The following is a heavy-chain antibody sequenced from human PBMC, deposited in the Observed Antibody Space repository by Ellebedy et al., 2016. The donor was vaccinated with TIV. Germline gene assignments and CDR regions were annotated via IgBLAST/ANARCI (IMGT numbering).Heavy chain of an antibody. CDR1: GYSFTNYW. CDR3: AKYDLSFDDYSYAFDN. CDR2: IYPGDSDT. V-gene: IGHV5-51*01. J-gene: IGHJ3*02. D-gene: IGHD4-11*01. Sequence: GESLKISCKGSGYSFTNYWITWVRQMPGKGLEWMGIIYPGDSDTRYSPSFQGQVTISADKSISTAYLQWSSLKASDTAMYYCAKYDLSFDDYSYAFDNWGQGTMVTVSS.